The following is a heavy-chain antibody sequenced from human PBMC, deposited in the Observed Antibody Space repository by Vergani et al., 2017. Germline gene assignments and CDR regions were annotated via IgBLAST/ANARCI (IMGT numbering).Heavy chain of an antibody. CDR2: ISGSGGSP. CDR3: AKDATPVDYGGNSD. J-gene: IGHJ4*02. V-gene: IGHV3-23*01. D-gene: IGHD4-23*01. CDR1: GFTFSSYA. Sequence: EVQLLESGGGLVQPGGSLRLSCAASGFTFSSYAMSWVRQAPGKGLEWVSAISGSGGSPYYADSVKGRFTLSRDNSKNTLYLQMNSLRAEDTAVYYCAKDATPVDYGGNSDWGQGTLVTVSS.